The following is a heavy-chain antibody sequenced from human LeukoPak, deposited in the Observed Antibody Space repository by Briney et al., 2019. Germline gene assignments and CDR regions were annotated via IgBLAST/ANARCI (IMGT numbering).Heavy chain of an antibody. CDR1: GFTFSSYW. J-gene: IGHJ4*02. V-gene: IGHV3-7*03. D-gene: IGHD4-23*01. CDR2: IKQDGSEK. Sequence: PGGSLRLSCAASGFTFSSYWMSWVRQAPGKGLEWVANIKQDGSEKYYVDSVKGRFTISRDNAKNSLYLQMNSLRAEDTALYFCAKDLRIYGGNASPTTGFDYWGQGTLVTVSS. CDR3: AKDLRIYGGNASPTTGFDY.